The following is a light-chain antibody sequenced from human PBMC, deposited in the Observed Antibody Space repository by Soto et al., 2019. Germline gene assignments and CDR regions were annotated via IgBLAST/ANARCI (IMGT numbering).Light chain of an antibody. V-gene: IGKV4-1*01. Sequence: DIVMTQSPDSLAVSLGERATINCKSSQSLLYNSNNKNYLAWYQQKPGQPPNLLIYWASTRESGVPDRFSGSGSGTDFTLTISSLQAEDVAVYYCQQYYRTPRTFGQGTKLEIK. CDR2: WAS. CDR1: QSLLYNSNNKNY. J-gene: IGKJ2*01. CDR3: QQYYRTPRT.